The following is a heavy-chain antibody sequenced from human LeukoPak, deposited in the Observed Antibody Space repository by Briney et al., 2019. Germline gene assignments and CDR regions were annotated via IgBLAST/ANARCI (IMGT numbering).Heavy chain of an antibody. D-gene: IGHD4-11*01. Sequence: SVKVSCKASGGTFSSYAISWVRQAPGQGLEWMGGIIPIFGTANYAQKFQGRVTITADESTSTAYMELSSLRSEDTAVYFCARSDYNDYRGLGFWGQGTLVTVSS. CDR1: GGTFSSYA. CDR2: IIPIFGTA. CDR3: ARSDYNDYRGLGF. V-gene: IGHV1-69*13. J-gene: IGHJ4*02.